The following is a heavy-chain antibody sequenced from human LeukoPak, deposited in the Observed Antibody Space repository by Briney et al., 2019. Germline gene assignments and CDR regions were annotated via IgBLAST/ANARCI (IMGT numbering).Heavy chain of an antibody. Sequence: SETLSLTCTVSGGSISSGGYYWSWIRQHPGKGLEWIGYIYYSGSTYYNPSLKSRVTISVDTSKNQFSLKLSSVTAADTAVYYCARNSPNYYGSGSYYNVLAYYFDYWGQGTLVTVSS. J-gene: IGHJ4*02. D-gene: IGHD3-10*01. V-gene: IGHV4-31*03. CDR2: IYYSGST. CDR1: GGSISSGGYY. CDR3: ARNSPNYYGSGSYYNVLAYYFDY.